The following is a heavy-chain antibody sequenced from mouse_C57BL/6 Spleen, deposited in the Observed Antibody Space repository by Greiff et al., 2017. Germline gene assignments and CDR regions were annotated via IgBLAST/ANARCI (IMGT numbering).Heavy chain of an antibody. CDR2: INPGSGGT. CDR3: AREDDVYYLAWFAY. Sequence: QVQLQQSGAELVRPGTSVKVSCKASGYAFTNYLIEWVKQRPGQGLEWIGVINPGSGGTNYNEKCKGKATLTADKSSSTAYMQLSSLTSEDSAVYFCAREDDVYYLAWFAYWGQGTLVTVSA. V-gene: IGHV1-54*01. D-gene: IGHD2-3*01. CDR1: GYAFTNYL. J-gene: IGHJ3*01.